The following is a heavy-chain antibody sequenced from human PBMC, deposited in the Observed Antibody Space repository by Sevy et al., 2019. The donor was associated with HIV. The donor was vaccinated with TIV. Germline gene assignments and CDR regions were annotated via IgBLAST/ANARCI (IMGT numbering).Heavy chain of an antibody. CDR1: GFSFSTYA. V-gene: IGHV3-23*01. J-gene: IGHJ4*02. CDR2: ISGSGTST. CDR3: GKVSIFGVGGFYDY. Sequence: GGSLRLSCAASGFSFSTYAMTWVRQAPGKGLEWVSGISGSGTSTYYTHSVKGRFTISRDNSKNTVYLQMNNLRAEDTAVYYCGKVSIFGVGGFYDYWGQGTQVTVSS. D-gene: IGHD3-3*01.